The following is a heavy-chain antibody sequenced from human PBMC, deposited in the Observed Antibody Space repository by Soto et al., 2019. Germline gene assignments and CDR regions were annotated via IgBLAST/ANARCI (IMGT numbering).Heavy chain of an antibody. D-gene: IGHD3-9*01. Sequence: GGSLRLSCAASGFTVSSYWVSWVRQAPGKXLEWVANIKQDGSEKYYVDSVKGRFTISRDNAKNSLYLQMNSLRAEDTAVYYCPPTYYAILSAWYDAFDIWGQGTPVTVS. CDR3: PPTYYAILSAWYDAFDI. CDR1: GFTVSSYW. CDR2: IKQDGSEK. V-gene: IGHV3-7*03. J-gene: IGHJ3*02.